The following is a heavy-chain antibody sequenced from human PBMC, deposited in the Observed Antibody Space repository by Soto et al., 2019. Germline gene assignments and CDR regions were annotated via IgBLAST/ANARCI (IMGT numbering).Heavy chain of an antibody. CDR1: GGSISSYY. CDR2: IFDSGIT. V-gene: IGHV4-59*08. J-gene: IGHJ5*02. Sequence: SSETLSLTCTVSGGSISSYYWSWIRQPPGKGLEWIGYIFDSGITHYNPSLKSRVAMSVDTSKNQFSLNLTSVTAADTAVYFCASQFCSGGACFNWFDPWGHGTLVTVSS. CDR3: ASQFCSGGACFNWFDP. D-gene: IGHD2-21*02.